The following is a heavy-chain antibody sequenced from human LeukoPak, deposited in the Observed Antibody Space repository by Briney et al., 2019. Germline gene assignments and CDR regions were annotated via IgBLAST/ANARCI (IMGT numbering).Heavy chain of an antibody. V-gene: IGHV3-30*02. J-gene: IGHJ4*02. Sequence: GGSLRLSCAASGFTFSTFGMHWVRQAPGKGLEWVAFIQYDGSVRFYADSVKGRFTISRDNSKNALYLQMNSLRAEDTAIYYCAEDQPLEPFHYWGQGALVTVSS. CDR2: IQYDGSVR. CDR1: GFTFSTFG. D-gene: IGHD1-14*01. CDR3: AEDQPLEPFHY.